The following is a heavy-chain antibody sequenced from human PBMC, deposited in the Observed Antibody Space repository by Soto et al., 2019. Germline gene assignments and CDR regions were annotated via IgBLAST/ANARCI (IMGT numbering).Heavy chain of an antibody. V-gene: IGHV3-21*01. D-gene: IGHD3-3*01. CDR3: ARGLGDFWSGWAKGYYYYGMDV. CDR1: GFTFSSYA. CDR2: ISSSSSYI. J-gene: IGHJ6*02. Sequence: GGSLRLSCAASGFTFSSYAMHWVRQAPGKGLEWVSSISSSSSYIYYADSVKGRFTISRDNAKNSLYLQMNSLRAEDTAVYYCARGLGDFWSGWAKGYYYYGMDVWGQGTTVTVSS.